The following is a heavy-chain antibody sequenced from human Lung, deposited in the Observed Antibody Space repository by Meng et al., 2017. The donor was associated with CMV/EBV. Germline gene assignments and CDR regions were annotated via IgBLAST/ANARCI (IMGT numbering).Heavy chain of an antibody. CDR1: GYTFTGYF. Sequence: ASVXVFXKASGYTFTGYFMHWVRQATGQGLEWMGWINPNSGGTNYAQKFQGRVIMTWDTSISSAYMQLIRLTSNDTAVFYCARGELSTALPEAPSSSSIDNXGQGXLVTVSS. CDR3: ARGELSTALPEAPSSSSIDN. D-gene: IGHD2/OR15-2a*01. CDR2: INPNSGGT. V-gene: IGHV1-2*02. J-gene: IGHJ4*02.